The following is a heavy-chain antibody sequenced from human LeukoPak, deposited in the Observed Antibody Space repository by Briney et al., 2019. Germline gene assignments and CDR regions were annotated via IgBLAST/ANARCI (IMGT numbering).Heavy chain of an antibody. Sequence: GGSLRLACADSGFTFSAYDMNWVGQAPGKGLKWLSYISSSSTTKYHADSVKGRFTISRDNTKNSLYLQMNSLRAEDTGVYYCPRWNLGSDYWGQGTLVTVSS. CDR3: PRWNLGSDY. J-gene: IGHJ4*02. D-gene: IGHD1-1*01. CDR2: ISSSSTTK. V-gene: IGHV3-48*04. CDR1: GFTFSAYD.